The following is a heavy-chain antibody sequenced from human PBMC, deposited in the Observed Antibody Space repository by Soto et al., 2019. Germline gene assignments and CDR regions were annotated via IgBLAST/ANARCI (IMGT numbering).Heavy chain of an antibody. CDR3: ARAATLRGVIMKAWFDP. J-gene: IGHJ5*02. CDR1: GYTFTSYD. CDR2: MNPNSGHT. D-gene: IGHD3-10*01. Sequence: QVQLVQSGAEVKKPGASVKVSCKASGYTFTSYDINWVRQAPGQGLEWMGWMNPNSGHTGYAQKFQGRVTMTTDTSISTAYMYLSSLTSEDTAVYYCARAATLRGVIMKAWFDPWGQGTLVTVSS. V-gene: IGHV1-8*01.